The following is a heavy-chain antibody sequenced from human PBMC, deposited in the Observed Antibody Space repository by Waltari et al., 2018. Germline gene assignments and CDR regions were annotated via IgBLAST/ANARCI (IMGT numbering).Heavy chain of an antibody. CDR3: ARLDYGGTDVPFDI. CDR2: INHSRST. J-gene: IGHJ3*02. V-gene: IGHV4-34*01. Sequence: QVPLQQWGAGLLKPSDTLSLCCAVDGGLVRAYYSTWIRQPAGWALEWIGEINHSRSTNYNPSLKSRVTISVDTSKNQVTLKLSAVTAADTAVYYCARLDYGGTDVPFDIWGQGTMVTVSS. CDR1: GGLVRAYY. D-gene: IGHD2-15*01.